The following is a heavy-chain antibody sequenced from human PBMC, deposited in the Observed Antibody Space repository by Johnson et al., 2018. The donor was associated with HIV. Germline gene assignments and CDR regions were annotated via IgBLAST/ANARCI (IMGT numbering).Heavy chain of an antibody. J-gene: IGHJ3*02. V-gene: IGHV3-20*04. Sequence: EVHLVESGGGVVRPGGSLKLSCAASGFSFDDYGMSWVRQPPGKGLEWVSGIDWNGGSTSYADSVRGRFTISRDNAKNSLYLQMNSLRAEDTAVYYCARDLAGTERGNAFDIWGQGTMVTVSS. CDR2: IDWNGGST. D-gene: IGHD1-1*01. CDR3: ARDLAGTERGNAFDI. CDR1: GFSFDDYG.